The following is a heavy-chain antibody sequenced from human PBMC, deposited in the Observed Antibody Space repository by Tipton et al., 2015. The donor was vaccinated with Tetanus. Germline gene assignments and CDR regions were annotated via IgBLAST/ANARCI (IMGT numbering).Heavy chain of an antibody. D-gene: IGHD3-22*01. CDR1: GGSISNYY. V-gene: IGHV4-4*07. CDR3: AREDVYYHDGSGFYAFDV. CDR2: IYVTGAT. J-gene: IGHJ3*01. Sequence: TLSLTCSVSGGSISNYYWNWIRQPAGKGLEWIGRIYVTGATNHSPALQSPVTMSIDRAKNQVSLTLTSVTAADAAMYYCAREDVYYHDGSGFYAFDVWGRGTMVAVSS.